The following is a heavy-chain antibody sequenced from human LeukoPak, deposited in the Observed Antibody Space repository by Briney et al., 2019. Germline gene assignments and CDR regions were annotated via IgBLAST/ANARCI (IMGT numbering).Heavy chain of an antibody. J-gene: IGHJ4*02. V-gene: IGHV4-34*01. CDR1: GGSFSGYY. CDR3: ARRPYYSYGYPFGY. D-gene: IGHD5-18*01. CDR2: INHSGST. Sequence: PSETLSLTCAVYGGSFSGYYWSWIRQPPGKGLEWIGEINHSGSTNYNPSLKSRVTISVDTSKNQFSLKLSSVTAADTAVCYCARRPYYSYGYPFGYWGQGTLVTVSS.